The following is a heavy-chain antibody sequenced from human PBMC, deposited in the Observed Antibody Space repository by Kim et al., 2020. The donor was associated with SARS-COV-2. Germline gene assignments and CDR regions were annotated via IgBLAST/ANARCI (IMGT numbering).Heavy chain of an antibody. CDR1: GYTFTSYA. D-gene: IGHD3-3*01. CDR2: INTNTGNP. V-gene: IGHV7-4-1*02. CDR3: AKPAPIFGEYYMDV. J-gene: IGHJ6*03. Sequence: ASVKVSCKASGYTFTSYAMNWVRQAPGQGLEWMGWINTNTGNPTYAQGFTGRFVFSLDTSVSTAYLQISSLKAEDTAVYYCAKPAPIFGEYYMDVWGKGTTVTVSS.